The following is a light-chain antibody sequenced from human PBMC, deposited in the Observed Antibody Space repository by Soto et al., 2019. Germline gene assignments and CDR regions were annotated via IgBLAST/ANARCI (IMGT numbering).Light chain of an antibody. V-gene: IGLV1-44*01. J-gene: IGLJ1*01. Sequence: QSVLTQPPSASGTPGQRVTISCSGSTSHIGGNTVDWYQQLPGTAPKLLIYGNNQRPSGVPDRFSGSKSGTSASLAISGLQSDDEADYYCGSWDSSLSAYVFGTGTKVTVL. CDR1: TSHIGGNT. CDR3: GSWDSSLSAYV. CDR2: GNN.